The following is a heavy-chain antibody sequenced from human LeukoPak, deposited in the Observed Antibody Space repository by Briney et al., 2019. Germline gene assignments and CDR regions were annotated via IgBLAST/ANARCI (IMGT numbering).Heavy chain of an antibody. CDR2: IRYGGSY. J-gene: IGHJ4*02. Sequence: GGSLRLSCAASGFTFTSYGMHWVRQAPGKGLEWVAFIRYGGSYNYADSVKGRFTISRDYSKNTLYLQMNSLRPEDTAVYYCAKDREVSSGYHYFDYWGQGTLVTVSS. CDR1: GFTFTSYG. D-gene: IGHD3-22*01. V-gene: IGHV3-30*02. CDR3: AKDREVSSGYHYFDY.